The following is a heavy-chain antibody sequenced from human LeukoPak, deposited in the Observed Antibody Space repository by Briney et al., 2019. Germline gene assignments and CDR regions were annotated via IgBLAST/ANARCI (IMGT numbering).Heavy chain of an antibody. D-gene: IGHD5-12*01. J-gene: IGHJ5*02. V-gene: IGHV3-30*03. CDR3: ARDYSGYDSENRFDP. CDR2: ITYDGSSE. Sequence: GTSLRLPCAAPGFTFSNCGMHWVRQAPGKGLEWVATITYDGSSEYYADSVKDRFTVSRDNSKNTLYLQMNSLRAEDTAVYYCARDYSGYDSENRFDPWGQGTLVTVSS. CDR1: GFTFSNCG.